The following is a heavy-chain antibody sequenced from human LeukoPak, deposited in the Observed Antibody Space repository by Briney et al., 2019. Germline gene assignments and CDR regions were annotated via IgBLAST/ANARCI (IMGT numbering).Heavy chain of an antibody. V-gene: IGHV4-61*02. CDR2: IYAGGKT. Sequence: SQTLSLTCTVSGDSISTGGYFWSWIPQPAGKGLEWIERIYAGGKTNYNPSLRSRVTISVDTSRNQFSLKLNSVTAADTAVYYCARMDYYGSGTYNSWFDPWGQGTLVTVSS. D-gene: IGHD3-10*01. CDR1: GDSISTGGYF. J-gene: IGHJ5*02. CDR3: ARMDYYGSGTYNSWFDP.